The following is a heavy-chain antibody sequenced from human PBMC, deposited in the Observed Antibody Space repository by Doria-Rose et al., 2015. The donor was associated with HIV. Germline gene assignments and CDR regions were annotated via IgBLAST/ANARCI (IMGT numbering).Heavy chain of an antibody. D-gene: IGHD6-13*01. CDR3: ARIKSSRWYHKYDFDF. J-gene: IGHJ4*02. V-gene: IGHV2-26*01. Sequence: QITLEESGPVLVKPTETLTLTCTVSGVSLSSPGMGVSWIRQPPGKALEWLANIFSDDDSSYKTSLKSRLTIARSTSKSQVVLTMTDMDPVDTATYYCARIKSSRWYHKYDFDFWGQGTLVIVSA. CDR1: GVSLSSPGMG. CDR2: IFSDDDS.